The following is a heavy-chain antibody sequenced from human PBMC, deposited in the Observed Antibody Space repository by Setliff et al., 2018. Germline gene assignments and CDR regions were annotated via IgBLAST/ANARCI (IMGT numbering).Heavy chain of an antibody. Sequence: SETLSLTCTVSGGSIGRGSRYWSWIRQPAGKGLEWIGRIFPSGSTNYNPSLKSRVTISVDTSKNQFSLKLSSVTAADTAVYYCASLRAPPGDYGDYVDSWGHGTLVTISS. D-gene: IGHD4-17*01. CDR2: IFPSGST. V-gene: IGHV4-61*02. CDR3: ASLRAPPGDYGDYVDS. CDR1: GGSIGRGSRY. J-gene: IGHJ4*01.